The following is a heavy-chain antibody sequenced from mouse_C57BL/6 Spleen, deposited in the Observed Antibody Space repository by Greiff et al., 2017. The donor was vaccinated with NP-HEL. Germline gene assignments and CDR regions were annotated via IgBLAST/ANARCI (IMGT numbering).Heavy chain of an antibody. CDR2: IHPNSGST. CDR1: GYTFTSYW. J-gene: IGHJ3*01. D-gene: IGHD2-3*01. V-gene: IGHV1-64*01. CDR3: AREGIYDGYYGGFAY. Sequence: VQLQQPGAELVKPGASVKLSCKASGYTFTSYWMHWVKQRPGQGLEWIGMIHPNSGSTNYNEKFKSKATLTVDKSSSTAYMQLSSLTSEDSAVYYCAREGIYDGYYGGFAYWGQGTLVTVSA.